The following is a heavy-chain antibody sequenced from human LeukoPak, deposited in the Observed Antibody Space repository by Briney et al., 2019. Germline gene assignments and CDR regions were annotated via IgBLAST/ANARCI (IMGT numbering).Heavy chain of an antibody. D-gene: IGHD5-12*01. V-gene: IGHV4-59*11. J-gene: IGHJ3*02. CDR2: IYYSGST. CDR3: ASGNTGYDRDSFDI. Sequence: SETLSLTCTVSGGSISSHYWSWIRQPPGKGLEWIGYIYYSGSTNYNPSLKSRVTISVDTSKNQFSLKLRSVTAADTAVYYCASGNTGYDRDSFDIWGQGTMVTVSS. CDR1: GGSISSHY.